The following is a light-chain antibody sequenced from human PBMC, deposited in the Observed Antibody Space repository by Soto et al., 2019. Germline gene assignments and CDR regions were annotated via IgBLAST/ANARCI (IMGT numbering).Light chain of an antibody. CDR2: ATS. V-gene: IGKV3-11*01. CDR1: QNINSY. J-gene: IGKJ3*01. CDR3: QQRSSWPFT. Sequence: EIVLTQSPATLSLSPGERATLSCRASQNINSYLAWYQQKPGQAPRLLIYATSNRATGIPARFSGSGSGTDFTLSISSLEPEVFAVYYCQQRSSWPFTFGPGTKVDIK.